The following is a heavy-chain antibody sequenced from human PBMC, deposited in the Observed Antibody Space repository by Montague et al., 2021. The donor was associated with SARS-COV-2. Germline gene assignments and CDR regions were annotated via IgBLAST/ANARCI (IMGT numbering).Heavy chain of an antibody. D-gene: IGHD3/OR15-3a*01. CDR2: IYDATGRT. J-gene: IGHJ4*02. CDR3: AKVDSVFP. V-gene: IGHV3-23*03. Sequence: SLRLSCAASGFTFSSSALSWVRQAPGKGLEWVSNIYDATGRTFYADSVKGRFAMSRENSKNTLYLQMNSLRVDDTAVYYCAKVDSVFPWGQGTLVTVSS. CDR1: GFTFSSSA.